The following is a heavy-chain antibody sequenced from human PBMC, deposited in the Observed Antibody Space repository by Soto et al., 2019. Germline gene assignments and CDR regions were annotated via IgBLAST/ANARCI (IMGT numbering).Heavy chain of an antibody. D-gene: IGHD6-19*01. CDR3: AREGSLGAVAGTILPYYFDY. CDR1: GFTFSSYA. Sequence: QVQLVESGGGVVQPGRSLRLSCAASGFTFSSYAMHWVRQAPGKGLEWVAVISYDGSNKYYADSVKGRFTISRDNSKNPLYLQMNSLRAEDTAVYYCAREGSLGAVAGTILPYYFDYWGQGTLVTVSS. J-gene: IGHJ4*02. CDR2: ISYDGSNK. V-gene: IGHV3-30-3*01.